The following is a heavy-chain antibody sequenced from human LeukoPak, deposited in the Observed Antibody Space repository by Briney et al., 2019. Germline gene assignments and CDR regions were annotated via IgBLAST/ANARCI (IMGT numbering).Heavy chain of an antibody. J-gene: IGHJ6*02. D-gene: IGHD4-17*01. Sequence: GESLKISCKGSGYSFTSYWIGWVRQMPGKGLEWMGIIYPGDSDTRYSPSFQGQVTISADKSISTAYLQWSSLKASDTAMYYRARHLHYGDYDYYYYGMDVWGQGTTVTVSS. CDR3: ARHLHYGDYDYYYYGMDV. CDR2: IYPGDSDT. CDR1: GYSFTSYW. V-gene: IGHV5-51*01.